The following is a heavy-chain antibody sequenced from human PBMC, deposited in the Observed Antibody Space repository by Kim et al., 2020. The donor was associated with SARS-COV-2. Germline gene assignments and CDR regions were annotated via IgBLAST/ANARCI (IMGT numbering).Heavy chain of an antibody. CDR3: AKVFGWGGDYYYGMDV. Sequence: VRGRFTISRDNSKNTLYLQMNSLRAEDTAVYYCAKVFGWGGDYYYGMDVWGQGTTVTVSS. J-gene: IGHJ6*02. V-gene: IGHV3-23*01. D-gene: IGHD3-10*01.